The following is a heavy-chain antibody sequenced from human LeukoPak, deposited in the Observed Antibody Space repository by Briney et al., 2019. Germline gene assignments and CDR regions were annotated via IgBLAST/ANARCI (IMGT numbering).Heavy chain of an antibody. CDR3: ARNGDYSMDY. J-gene: IGHJ4*02. Sequence: SGTLSLTCAVSGVFISSGYWWSWVRQPPGKGLEWIGEIHHSGSTNYNPFLKSRVTISVDKSRNQFSLRVSSVTAADTAVYYCARNGDYSMDYWGQGTLVTVSS. D-gene: IGHD2-15*01. CDR2: IHHSGST. V-gene: IGHV4-4*02. CDR1: GVFISSGYW.